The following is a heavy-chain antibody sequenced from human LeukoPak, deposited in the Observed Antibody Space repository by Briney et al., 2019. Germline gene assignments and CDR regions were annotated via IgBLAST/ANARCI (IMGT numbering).Heavy chain of an antibody. CDR3: ARGWELLRPADY. Sequence: GGSLRLSCTASGFTFSNFWMGWVRQAPGKGLEWVANIKQDETEKFYLGSVKGRFTISRDNAKNSLYLQMNSLRVEDTALYYCARGWELLRPADYWGQGTLVTVSS. D-gene: IGHD1-26*01. CDR1: GFTFSNFW. V-gene: IGHV3-7*03. J-gene: IGHJ4*02. CDR2: IKQDETEK.